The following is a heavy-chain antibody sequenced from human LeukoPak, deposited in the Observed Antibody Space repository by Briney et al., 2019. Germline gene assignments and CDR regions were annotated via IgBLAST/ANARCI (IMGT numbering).Heavy chain of an antibody. CDR2: ISGSGGST. CDR3: AKDTASSGWYP. V-gene: IGHV3-23*01. D-gene: IGHD6-19*01. J-gene: IGHJ5*02. CDR1: GFTFSRYP. Sequence: GGSLRLSCAASGFTFSRYPMSWVRQAPGKGREWVSAISGSGGSTYYADSVKGRFTISRDNSKNTLYLQMNSLRAEDTAVYYCAKDTASSGWYPWGQGTLVTVSS.